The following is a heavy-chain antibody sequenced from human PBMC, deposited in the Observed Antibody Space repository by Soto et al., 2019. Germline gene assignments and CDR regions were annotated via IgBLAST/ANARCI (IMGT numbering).Heavy chain of an antibody. CDR3: AKSRYYDSGPMDV. D-gene: IGHD3-22*01. V-gene: IGHV3-23*01. J-gene: IGHJ6*02. CDR2: ISGSGGST. CDR1: GFTFSSYA. Sequence: ILSCAASGFTFSSYAMSWVRQAPGKGLEWVSAISGSGGSTYYADSVKGRFTISRDNSKNTLYLQMNSLRAEDTAVYYCAKSRYYDSGPMDVWGQGTTVTVSS.